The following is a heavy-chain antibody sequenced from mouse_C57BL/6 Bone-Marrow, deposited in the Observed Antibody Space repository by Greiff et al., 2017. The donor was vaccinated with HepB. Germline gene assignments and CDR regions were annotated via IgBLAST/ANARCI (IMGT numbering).Heavy chain of an antibody. Sequence: VQLQQSGAELVKPGASVKLSCKASGYTFTSYWMHWVKQRPGQGLEWIGMIHPNSGSTNYNEKFKSKATLTVDKSSSTAYMQLSSLTSEDSAVYYCAELLRYHFDYWGQGTTLTVSS. CDR2: IHPNSGST. D-gene: IGHD1-1*01. J-gene: IGHJ2*01. CDR3: AELLRYHFDY. CDR1: GYTFTSYW. V-gene: IGHV1-64*01.